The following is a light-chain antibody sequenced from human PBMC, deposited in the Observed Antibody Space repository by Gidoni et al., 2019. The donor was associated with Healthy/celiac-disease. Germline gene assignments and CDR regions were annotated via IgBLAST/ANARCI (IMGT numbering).Light chain of an antibody. CDR1: KLGDKY. V-gene: IGLV3-1*01. J-gene: IGLJ2*01. CDR2: TDS. CDR3: QAWDSSTVV. Sequence: SYELTQPPSVSVSPGQTASITCSGDKLGDKYACWYQQKPGQSPVLVIYTDSKRPSGNPERFSGSNTGNTATLTISGTQAMDEADYYCQAWDSSTVVFGGGTKLTGL.